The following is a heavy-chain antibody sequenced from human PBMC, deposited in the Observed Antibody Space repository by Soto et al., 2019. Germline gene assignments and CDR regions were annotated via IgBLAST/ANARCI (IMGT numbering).Heavy chain of an antibody. V-gene: IGHV3-23*01. J-gene: IGHJ4*02. D-gene: IGHD2-2*02. CDR1: GFTFSSYA. CDR3: AKDYSVVVVPAAISLDY. CDR2: ISGSGGST. Sequence: EVQLLESGGGLVQPGGSLRLSCAASGFTFSSYAMSWVRQATGKGLEWVSAISGSGGSTYYAVSVKGRFTISRDNSKNTLYLQMNSLRAEDTAVYYCAKDYSVVVVPAAISLDYWGQGTLVTVSS.